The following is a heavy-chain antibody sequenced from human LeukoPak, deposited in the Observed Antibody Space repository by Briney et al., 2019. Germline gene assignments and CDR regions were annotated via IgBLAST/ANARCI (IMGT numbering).Heavy chain of an antibody. J-gene: IGHJ5*02. V-gene: IGHV4-38-2*02. D-gene: IGHD6-13*01. CDR2: VYHSGST. CDR1: GYSISSGYY. Sequence: SETLSLTCTVSGYSISSGYYWGWIRQPPGKGLEWTGSVYHSGSTYYNPSLKSRVTISVDTSKNQFSLKLSSVTAADTAVYYCARKQLVRSSWFDPWGQGTLVTVSS. CDR3: ARKQLVRSSWFDP.